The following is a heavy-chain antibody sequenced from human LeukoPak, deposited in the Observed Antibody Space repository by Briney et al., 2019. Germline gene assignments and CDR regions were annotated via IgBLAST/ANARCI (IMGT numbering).Heavy chain of an antibody. CDR1: GITFSSHT. CDR2: ISSSSSYI. CDR3: ARDRSRNYGYYFDF. V-gene: IGHV3-21*01. Sequence: GGSLRLSCAASGITFSSHTMNWVRQAPGKGLEWVSSISSSSSYIYYAGSVKGRFTISRDNAKNSLFLQMTSLRAEDTAVYYCARDRSRNYGYYFDFWGQGTLGSVSS. D-gene: IGHD4-11*01. J-gene: IGHJ4*02.